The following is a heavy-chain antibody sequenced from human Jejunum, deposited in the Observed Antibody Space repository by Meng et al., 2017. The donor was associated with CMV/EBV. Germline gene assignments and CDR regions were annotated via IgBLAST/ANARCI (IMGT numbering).Heavy chain of an antibody. J-gene: IGHJ4*02. Sequence: RSTTGVGGGWIRQPPGKAREWLVLSYWDDDKRYSPSLKRRLTITKDTSKNQVVLTMTNMDPVDTATYYCAHRGLGDTSGWNGYYFDYWGQGTLVTVSS. V-gene: IGHV2-5*02. CDR1: RSTTGVG. CDR2: SYWDDDK. CDR3: AHRGLGDTSGWNGYYFDY. D-gene: IGHD6-19*01.